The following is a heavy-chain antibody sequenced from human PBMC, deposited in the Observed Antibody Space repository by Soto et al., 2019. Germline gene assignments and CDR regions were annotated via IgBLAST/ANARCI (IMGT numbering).Heavy chain of an antibody. CDR3: ARILYYYDSSGYSFDY. CDR1: GGSISSSSYY. Sequence: SETLSLTCTVSGGSISSSSYYWGWIRQPPGKGLEWIGSIYYSGSTYYNPSLKSRVTISVDTSKNQFSLKLSSVTAADTAVYYCARILYYYDSSGYSFDYWGQGTLVTVSS. J-gene: IGHJ4*02. V-gene: IGHV4-39*01. CDR2: IYYSGST. D-gene: IGHD3-22*01.